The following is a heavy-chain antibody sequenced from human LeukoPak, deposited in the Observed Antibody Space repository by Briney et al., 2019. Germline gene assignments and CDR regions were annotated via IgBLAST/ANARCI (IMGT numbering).Heavy chain of an antibody. V-gene: IGHV3-53*01. D-gene: IGHD2-2*01. Sequence: GGSLRLSCAASGFTVSSNYMSWVRQAPGKGLEWVSVIYSGGGTYYADSVKGRFTISRDNSKNTLYLQMNSLRAEDTAVYYCARGKEVVPAAGNWFDPWGQGTLVTVSS. CDR1: GFTVSSNY. CDR2: IYSGGGT. J-gene: IGHJ5*02. CDR3: ARGKEVVPAAGNWFDP.